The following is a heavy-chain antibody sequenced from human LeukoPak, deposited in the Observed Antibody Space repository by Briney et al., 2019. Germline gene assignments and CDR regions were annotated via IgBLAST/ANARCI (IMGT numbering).Heavy chain of an antibody. CDR3: ARPLGSQGSYPLYNY. D-gene: IGHD3-16*01. Sequence: ASVKVSCKASGYTFTGYYMHWVRQAPGQGLEWMGWINPNSGGRNYAQKFQGRVTMTRDTSISTAYMELSRLRSDDTAVYYCARPLGSQGSYPLYNYWGQGTLVTVSS. CDR2: INPNSGGR. CDR1: GYTFTGYY. J-gene: IGHJ4*02. V-gene: IGHV1-2*02.